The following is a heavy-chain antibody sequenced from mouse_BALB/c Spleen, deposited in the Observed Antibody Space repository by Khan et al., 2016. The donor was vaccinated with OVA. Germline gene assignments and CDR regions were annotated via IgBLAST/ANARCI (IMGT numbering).Heavy chain of an antibody. CDR3: ATSYFYGYYFDY. V-gene: IGHV5-17*02. Sequence: VELVESGGGLVQPGGSRKLSCAASGFTFNSYGMHWIRQAPEKGLEWVAYISGDSNTIHYADTVKGRFTISRDNPKNTLFLQMTSLMSEDTAMYYCATSYFYGYYFDYWGPGTTLTVS. J-gene: IGHJ2*01. CDR1: GFTFNSYG. D-gene: IGHD1-1*01. CDR2: ISGDSNTI.